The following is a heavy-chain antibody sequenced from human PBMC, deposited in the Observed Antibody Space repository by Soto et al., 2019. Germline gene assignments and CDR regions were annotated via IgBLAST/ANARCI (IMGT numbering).Heavy chain of an antibody. CDR2: ISYDGSNK. CDR1: GFTFSSYA. D-gene: IGHD3-10*01. Sequence: QVQLVESGGGVVQPGRSLRLSCAASGFTFSSYAMHWVRQAPGKGLEWVAVISYDGSNKYYADSVKGRFTISRDNSKNTLYLQMNSLRAEDTAVYYCARDYGFGELLWPEPDYWGQGTLVTVSS. V-gene: IGHV3-30-3*01. CDR3: ARDYGFGELLWPEPDY. J-gene: IGHJ4*02.